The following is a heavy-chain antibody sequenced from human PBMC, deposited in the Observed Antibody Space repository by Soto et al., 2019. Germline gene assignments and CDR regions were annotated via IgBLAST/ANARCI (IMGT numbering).Heavy chain of an antibody. V-gene: IGHV1-69*13. CDR2: IIPIFGTA. CDR3: ARTEPPKQQLVRGPANLDY. CDR1: GGTFSSYA. D-gene: IGHD6-13*01. Sequence: SVKVSCKASGGTFSSYAISWVRQALGQGLEWMGGIIPIFGTANYAQKFQGRVTITADESTNTAYMELSSLRSEDTAVYYCARTEPPKQQLVRGPANLDYWGQGTLVTVPS. J-gene: IGHJ4*01.